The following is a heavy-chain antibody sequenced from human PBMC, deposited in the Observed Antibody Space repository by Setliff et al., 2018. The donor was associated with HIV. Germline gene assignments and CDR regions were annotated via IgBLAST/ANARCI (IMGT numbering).Heavy chain of an antibody. CDR2: ISGLGGGTI. V-gene: IGHV3-48*01. J-gene: IGHJ4*02. D-gene: IGHD3-3*01. CDR1: TFSVSEYA. CDR3: ARGRVLEWLLNH. Sequence: PGGSLRLSCAASTFSVSEYAMSWVRQAPGKGLEWVSYISGLGGGTIYYADSVRGRFTISRDDAEKSVYLQMNSLRVDDTAVYYCARGRVLEWLLNHWGQGTRVTVSS.